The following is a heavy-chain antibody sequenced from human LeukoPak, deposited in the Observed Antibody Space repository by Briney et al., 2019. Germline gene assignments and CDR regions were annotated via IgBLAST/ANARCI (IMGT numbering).Heavy chain of an antibody. J-gene: IGHJ6*03. Sequence: GGSLRLSCAASGFIFYDYAMHWVRHAPGKGLEWVSLISGDGGSTYHADSVKGRFTISRDNSKNSLYLQMNSLRTEDTALYYCAKPHDYGDSLYYYYMDVWGKGTTVTVSS. CDR1: GFIFYDYA. V-gene: IGHV3-43*02. D-gene: IGHD4-17*01. CDR2: ISGDGGST. CDR3: AKPHDYGDSLYYYYMDV.